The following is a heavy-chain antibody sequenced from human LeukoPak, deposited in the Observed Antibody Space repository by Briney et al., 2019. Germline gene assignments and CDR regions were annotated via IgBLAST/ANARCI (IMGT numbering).Heavy chain of an antibody. CDR1: GFTFSSYA. J-gene: IGHJ4*02. D-gene: IGHD4-17*01. CDR2: ISGSGGST. CDR3: AKDPTTVTTWIDY. Sequence: GGSLRLSCAASGFTFSSYAIHWVRQAPGKGLEWVSAISGSGGSTYYADSVKGRFTISRDNSKNTLYLQMNSLRAEDTAVYYCAKDPTTVTTWIDYWGQGTLVTVSS. V-gene: IGHV3-23*01.